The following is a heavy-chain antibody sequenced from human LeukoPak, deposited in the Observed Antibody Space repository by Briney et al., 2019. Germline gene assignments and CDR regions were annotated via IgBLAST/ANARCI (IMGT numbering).Heavy chain of an antibody. J-gene: IGHJ4*02. CDR2: FKSKTDGGTT. CDR3: ITRYS. Sequence: PGGSLRLSCAASGFTFSSAWLSWVRQAPGKGLEWVGRFKSKTDGGTTDYAAPVKGRFTISRDDSKNTVYLQVNSLKTEDTAVYYCITRYSWGQGTLVTVSS. CDR1: GFTFSSAW. V-gene: IGHV3-15*01.